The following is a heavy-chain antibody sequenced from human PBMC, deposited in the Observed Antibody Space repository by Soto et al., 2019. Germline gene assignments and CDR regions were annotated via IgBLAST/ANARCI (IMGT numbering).Heavy chain of an antibody. CDR1: GGSFSGYY. CDR2: INHSGST. Sequence: SETLSLTCAVYGGSFSGYYWSWIRQPPGKGLEWIGEINHSGSTNYNPSLKSRVTISVDTSKNQFSLKLSSVTAADTAVYYCASGYCSGGSCSWGQGTLVTVS. CDR3: ASGYCSGGSCS. D-gene: IGHD2-15*01. V-gene: IGHV4-34*01. J-gene: IGHJ5*02.